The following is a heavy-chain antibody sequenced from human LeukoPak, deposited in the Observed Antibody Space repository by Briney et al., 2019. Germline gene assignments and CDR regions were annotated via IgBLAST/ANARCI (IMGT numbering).Heavy chain of an antibody. J-gene: IGHJ4*02. V-gene: IGHV3-33*01. CDR3: ARGSGWFPFDY. CDR2: IWYDGSNK. Sequence: GGSLRLSCAASGFTFSSYGMHWVRQAPGKGLEWVAVIWYDGSNKYYADSVKGRFTISRDNSKNTLYLEMNSLRAEDTAVYYCARGSGWFPFDYWGQGTLVTVSS. D-gene: IGHD6-19*01. CDR1: GFTFSSYG.